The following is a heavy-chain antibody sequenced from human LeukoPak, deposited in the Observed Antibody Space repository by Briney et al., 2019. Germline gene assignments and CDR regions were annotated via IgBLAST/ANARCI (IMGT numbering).Heavy chain of an antibody. J-gene: IGHJ4*02. CDR2: ISGSGGGT. CDR3: AKERATTTTFDY. Sequence: GRSLRLSCAASGFTFSTYAMSWVRQAPGKGLEWVSLISGSGGGTYYANSVKGRFTISRDNSKNTLYLQMDSLRTEDTAVYYCAKERATTTTFDYWGQGTLITVSS. V-gene: IGHV3-23*01. D-gene: IGHD1-26*01. CDR1: GFTFSTYA.